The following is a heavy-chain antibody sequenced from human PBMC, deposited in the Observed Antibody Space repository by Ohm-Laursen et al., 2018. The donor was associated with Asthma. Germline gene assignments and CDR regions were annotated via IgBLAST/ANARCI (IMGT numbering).Heavy chain of an antibody. V-gene: IGHV3-23*01. CDR1: GFTFNSYS. CDR2: ISGRGDNT. CDR3: AKEVSGWGTFDY. D-gene: IGHD6-19*01. J-gene: IGHJ4*02. Sequence: SLRLSCSASGFTFNSYSLSWVRQAPGKGLEWVSTISGRGDNTYYADSVKGRFTISRDNSENTLYLQMHSLRGVDTAVYYCAKEVSGWGTFDYWGQGTLVTVSS.